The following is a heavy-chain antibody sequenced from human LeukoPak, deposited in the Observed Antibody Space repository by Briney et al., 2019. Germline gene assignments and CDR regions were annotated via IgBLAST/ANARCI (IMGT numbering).Heavy chain of an antibody. D-gene: IGHD6-13*01. J-gene: IGHJ3*02. Sequence: ASVKVSCKASAYTFTSYGLTWVRQAPGQGLEWKGWISAYNGKTNYAQKLQGRVTMTTDTSTSTAYMELRSLTSDDTAVYYCAREIPYTSTWDEAFDIWGQGAMVTVSS. CDR2: ISAYNGKT. CDR3: AREIPYTSTWDEAFDI. V-gene: IGHV1-18*01. CDR1: AYTFTSYG.